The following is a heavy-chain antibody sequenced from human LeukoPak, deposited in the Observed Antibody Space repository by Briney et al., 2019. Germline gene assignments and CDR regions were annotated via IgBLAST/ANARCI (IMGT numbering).Heavy chain of an antibody. CDR3: ARDRHCSGGSCWAWFDP. Sequence: ASVKVSCKASGYTFTSYGISWVRQAPGQGLEWMGWISAYNGNTNYAQKLQGRVTMTTDTSTSTAYMELRSLRSDDTAVYYCARDRHCSGGSCWAWFDPWGQGTLVTVSS. D-gene: IGHD2-15*01. J-gene: IGHJ5*02. V-gene: IGHV1-18*01. CDR1: GYTFTSYG. CDR2: ISAYNGNT.